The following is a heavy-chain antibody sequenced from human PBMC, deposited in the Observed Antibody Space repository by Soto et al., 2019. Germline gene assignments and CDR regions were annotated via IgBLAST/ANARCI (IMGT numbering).Heavy chain of an antibody. D-gene: IGHD1-26*01. V-gene: IGHV1-18*01. Sequence: GASVKVSCKASGYTFTTYGITWVRQAPGQGLEWMGWISAYNGNTNYAQKLQGRVTMTTDTSTSTAYMELRSLRSDDTAVYYCARDFVVGGPTINYYYGMDVWGQGTTVTVSS. CDR2: ISAYNGNT. CDR3: ARDFVVGGPTINYYYGMDV. J-gene: IGHJ6*02. CDR1: GYTFTTYG.